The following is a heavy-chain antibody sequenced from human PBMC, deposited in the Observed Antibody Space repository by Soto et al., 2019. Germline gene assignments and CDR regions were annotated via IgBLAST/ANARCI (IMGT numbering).Heavy chain of an antibody. CDR1: GFTFSSHW. CDR3: AKDISRAAGTFGY. D-gene: IGHD6-13*01. J-gene: IGHJ4*02. CDR2: INPDGSVK. V-gene: IGHV3-7*03. Sequence: LRLSCGASGFTFSSHWMTWVRQAPGKGLEWVASINPDGSVKHYVDSVKGRFTISRDNAKNSLYLQMNSLRAEDTALYYCAKDISRAAGTFGYWGQGTLVTVSS.